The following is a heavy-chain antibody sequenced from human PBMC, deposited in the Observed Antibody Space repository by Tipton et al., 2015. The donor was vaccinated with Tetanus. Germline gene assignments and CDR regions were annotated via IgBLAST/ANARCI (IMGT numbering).Heavy chain of an antibody. Sequence: SLRLSCAASGSTFSTSWMTWVRQAPGKGLEWVANINQDESETYYVDSVKGRFTISRDNAKNSLYLQMNSLRAEDTAVYYCANKGGGDSDYWGQGALVTVSS. CDR1: GSTFSTSW. J-gene: IGHJ4*02. CDR2: INQDESET. D-gene: IGHD2-21*01. V-gene: IGHV3-7*01. CDR3: ANKGGGDSDY.